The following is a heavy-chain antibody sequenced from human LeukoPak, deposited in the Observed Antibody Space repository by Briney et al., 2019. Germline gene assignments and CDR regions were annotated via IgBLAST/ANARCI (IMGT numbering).Heavy chain of an antibody. CDR3: ARAIHGSSGYYFGYFNY. CDR2: IYSGGST. Sequence: GGSLRLSCAASGFTVSSNYMSWVRQAPGKGLEWVSVIYSGGSTYYADSVKGRFTISRDNSKNTLYLQMNSLRAEDTAVYYCARAIHGSSGYYFGYFNYWGQGTLVTVSS. J-gene: IGHJ4*02. V-gene: IGHV3-66*01. D-gene: IGHD3-22*01. CDR1: GFTVSSNY.